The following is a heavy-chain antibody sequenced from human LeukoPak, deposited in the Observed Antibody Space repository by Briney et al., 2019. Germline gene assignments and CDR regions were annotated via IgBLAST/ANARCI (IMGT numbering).Heavy chain of an antibody. CDR3: AGAKVTYFDY. V-gene: IGHV4-59*01. CDR1: GGSISSYY. CDR2: IYYSGST. D-gene: IGHD2-21*02. J-gene: IGHJ4*02. Sequence: PSETLSLTCTVSGGSISSYYWSWIRQPPGKGLEWIGYIYYSGSTNYNPSLKSRVTISVDTSKNQFSLKLSSVTAADTAVYYCAGAKVTYFDYWGQGTLATVSS.